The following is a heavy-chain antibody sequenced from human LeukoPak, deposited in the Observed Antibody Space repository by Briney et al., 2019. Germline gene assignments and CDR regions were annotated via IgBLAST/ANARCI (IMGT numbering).Heavy chain of an antibody. Sequence: GGSLRLSCAASGFTFSNYAMSWVRQAPGKGLEWVSAITGGGSGIYYADSMKSRFTISRDNSKNTLDLQINSLRAEDTAVYYCAKWGDYDVLTGYYVSDYWGQGTLVTVSS. CDR3: AKWGDYDVLTGYYVSDY. D-gene: IGHD3-9*01. J-gene: IGHJ4*02. CDR1: GFTFSNYA. CDR2: ITGGGSGI. V-gene: IGHV3-23*01.